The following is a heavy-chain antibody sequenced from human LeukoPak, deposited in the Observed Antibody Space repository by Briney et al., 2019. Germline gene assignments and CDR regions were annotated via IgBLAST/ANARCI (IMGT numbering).Heavy chain of an antibody. CDR2: SYHTGST. J-gene: IGHJ3*02. CDR1: GYSITTGYY. Sequence: SETLSLTCTVSGYSITTGYYWGWIRQPPGKGLEWIGSSYHTGSTFYNPSLKSRVTISVDTSKNQFSLKLSSVTAADTAVYYCARHKTFGGVIALDDAFDIWGQGTMVTVSS. D-gene: IGHD3-16*02. V-gene: IGHV4-38-2*02. CDR3: ARHKTFGGVIALDDAFDI.